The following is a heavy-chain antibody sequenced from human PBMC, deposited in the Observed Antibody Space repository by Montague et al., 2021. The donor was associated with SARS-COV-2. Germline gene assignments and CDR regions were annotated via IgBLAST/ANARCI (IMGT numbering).Heavy chain of an antibody. D-gene: IGHD1-7*01. V-gene: IGHV4-39*01. J-gene: IGHJ4*02. CDR1: GGSLSSSSYY. CDR3: ERHERQATGTPFDY. CDR2: VYYGGSP. Sequence: SKTLSLTCAVSGGSLSSSSYYWDWIRQAPGKALEWIGCVYYGGSPYYXPSLKSRVTISADTSKNQFTLNLISVTAADTAVYFCERHERQATGTPFDYWGQGTLVTVSS.